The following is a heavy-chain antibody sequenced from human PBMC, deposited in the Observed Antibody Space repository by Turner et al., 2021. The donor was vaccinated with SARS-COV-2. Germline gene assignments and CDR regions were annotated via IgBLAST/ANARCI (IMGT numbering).Heavy chain of an antibody. J-gene: IGHJ4*02. CDR3: ARHKGDYYSSELLG. CDR1: VCSISSSTYY. D-gene: IGHD3-22*01. V-gene: IGHV4-39*01. Sequence: QLQLQESRPGLVKPSETLSLPCTVSVCSISSSTYYWVWIRLPPGKWLEWNGSIYYSGSTNYNPSLKSRGTISVDTCKNQFSLKLSSVTDVDTAVYDCARHKGDYYSSELLGWGQGTLVTVSS. CDR2: IYYSGST.